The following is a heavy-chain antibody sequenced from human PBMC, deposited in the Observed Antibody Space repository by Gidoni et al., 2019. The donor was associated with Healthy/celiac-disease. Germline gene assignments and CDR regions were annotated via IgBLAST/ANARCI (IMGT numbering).Heavy chain of an antibody. CDR3: AKDHGCSGGSCYPFDY. V-gene: IGHV3-23*01. Sequence: EVQLLESGGGLVQPGGSLRLSCAASGFTFSSYAMSWVRQAPGKGLEWVSAISGSGGSTYYADSVKGRFTISRDNSKNTLYLQMNSLRAEDTAVYYCAKDHGCSGGSCYPFDYWGQGTLVTVSS. CDR2: ISGSGGST. J-gene: IGHJ4*02. D-gene: IGHD2-15*01. CDR1: GFTFSSYA.